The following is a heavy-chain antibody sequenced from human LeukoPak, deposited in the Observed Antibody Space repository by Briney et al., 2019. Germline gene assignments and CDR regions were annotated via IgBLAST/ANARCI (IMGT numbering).Heavy chain of an antibody. CDR1: RFIFNDYY. CDR2: ISRTGNTI. CDR3: ARDLGSSTVTTAFDY. J-gene: IGHJ4*02. D-gene: IGHD4-17*01. Sequence: GGSLRLSCAASRFIFNDYYMSWIRQAPGKGLEWLSYISRTGNTIYYRDSVKGRFTISRDNANNLLHLQMDNLRAEDTAVYYCARDLGSSTVTTAFDYWGQGTLVTVSS. V-gene: IGHV3-11*01.